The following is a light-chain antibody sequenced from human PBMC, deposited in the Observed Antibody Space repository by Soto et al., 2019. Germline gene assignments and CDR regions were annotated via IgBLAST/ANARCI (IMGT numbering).Light chain of an antibody. Sequence: QSALTQPASVSGSPGQSITISCTGTSSDVGGYNYVSWYQQHPGKAPKLMIYEVSNRPSGISSRFSGSKSGNTASLTISGLLAEDEADYYCSSYTNSSPWEFGGGTKLTVL. J-gene: IGLJ3*02. CDR2: EVS. CDR3: SSYTNSSPWE. V-gene: IGLV2-14*01. CDR1: SSDVGGYNY.